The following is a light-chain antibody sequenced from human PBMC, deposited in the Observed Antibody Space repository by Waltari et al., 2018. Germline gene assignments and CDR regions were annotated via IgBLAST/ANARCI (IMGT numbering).Light chain of an antibody. Sequence: EIVLTPSPGTLSLSPWESATLSCRTSQSVTRDLAWYQQKPGQAPRLLIYGASNRATGIPDRFSGSGSGTDFSLTISSLEPEDFAVYYCQHYLRLPVTFGQGTKVEVK. CDR3: QHYLRLPVT. CDR2: GAS. CDR1: QSVTRD. V-gene: IGKV3-20*01. J-gene: IGKJ1*01.